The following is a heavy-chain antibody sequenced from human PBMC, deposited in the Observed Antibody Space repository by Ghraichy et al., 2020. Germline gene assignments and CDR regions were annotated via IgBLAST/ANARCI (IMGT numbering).Heavy chain of an antibody. V-gene: IGHV4-59*02. D-gene: IGHD5/OR15-5a*01. CDR2: IYYSGNT. J-gene: IGHJ4*02. CDR3: AKDTSSSLGLRW. Sequence: SETLSLTCTVSGDTVSGYYFSWIRQTPGKGLEWIGYIYYSGNTNYNPSLKSRVTISVDTSRNQFSLKLTSVTAADTAIYYCAKDTSSSLGLRWWGQGILVTVSS. CDR1: GDTVSGYY.